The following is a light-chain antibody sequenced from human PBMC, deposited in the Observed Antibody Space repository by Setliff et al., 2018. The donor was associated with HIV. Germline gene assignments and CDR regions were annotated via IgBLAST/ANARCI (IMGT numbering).Light chain of an antibody. CDR2: DVY. CDR1: SRDVGDYNY. V-gene: IGLV2-11*01. CDR3: CSYAGSRAWV. J-gene: IGLJ1*01. Sequence: QSALTQPRSVSGSPGQSVTISCTGTSRDVGDYNYVSWYQQYPGKAPKLIIYDVYKRPSGVPDRLSGSKSGNTAPLTISGLQAEDEADYYCCSYAGSRAWVFGTGTKVTVL.